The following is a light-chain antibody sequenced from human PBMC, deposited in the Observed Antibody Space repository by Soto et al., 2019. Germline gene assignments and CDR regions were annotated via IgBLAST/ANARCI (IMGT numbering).Light chain of an antibody. J-gene: IGKJ4*01. CDR3: QQRSNWPPLT. CDR1: QSVDNF. CDR2: DAS. Sequence: EIVLTQSPATLSLSPGERASLSCRASQSVDNFLAWYQQRPGQAPRLLIYDASKRATGIPARFSGSGSGTXXXXXXXXXXPEDFAVXYCQQRSNWPPLTFGGGTKVEIK. V-gene: IGKV3-11*01.